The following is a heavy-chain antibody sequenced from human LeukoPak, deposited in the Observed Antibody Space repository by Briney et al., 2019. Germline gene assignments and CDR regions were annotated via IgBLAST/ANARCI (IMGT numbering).Heavy chain of an antibody. Sequence: PGGSLRLSCAASGFAFSRYWMHWVRQAPGKGLVWVSRINSDGSSTSYADSVKGRFTISRDNAKNTLYLQMNSLRAEDTDMYYCAALFITTGYWGQGTLVTGSS. CDR1: GFAFSRYW. V-gene: IGHV3-74*01. J-gene: IGHJ4*02. CDR3: AALFITTGY. D-gene: IGHD3-22*01. CDR2: INSDGSST.